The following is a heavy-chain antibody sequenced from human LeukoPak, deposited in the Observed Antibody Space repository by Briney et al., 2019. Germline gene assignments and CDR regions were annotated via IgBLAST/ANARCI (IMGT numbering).Heavy chain of an antibody. J-gene: IGHJ4*02. CDR3: ARQYPGLSFDS. V-gene: IGHV4-39*01. D-gene: IGHD2/OR15-2a*01. CDR1: GDSINSHRYY. Sequence: PSETLSLTCTVSGDSINSHRYYWGWIRQPPGKGLEWIGSITYSGTTYYNPSLKSRVTISVDTSKNHFSLKLSSVTAADTAVYYCARQYPGLSFDSWGQGTLGSVSS. CDR2: ITYSGTT.